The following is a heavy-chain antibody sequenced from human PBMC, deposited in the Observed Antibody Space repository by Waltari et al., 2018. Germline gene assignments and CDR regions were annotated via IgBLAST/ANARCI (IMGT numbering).Heavy chain of an antibody. V-gene: IGHV3-30*18. Sequence: QVQLVESGGGVVQPGRSLRLSCAASGFTFSSYGMHWVRQAPGKGREWVAVISYDGSNKYYADSVKGRFTISRDNSKNTLYLQMNSLRAEDTAVYYCAKAPRVYSSGWYFDYWGQGTLVTVSS. CDR1: GFTFSSYG. J-gene: IGHJ4*02. CDR3: AKAPRVYSSGWYFDY. CDR2: ISYDGSNK. D-gene: IGHD6-19*01.